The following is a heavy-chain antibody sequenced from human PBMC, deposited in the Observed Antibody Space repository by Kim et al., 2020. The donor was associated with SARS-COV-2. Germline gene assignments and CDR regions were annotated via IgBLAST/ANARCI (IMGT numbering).Heavy chain of an antibody. V-gene: IGHV3-21*01. CDR1: GFIFSSYS. Sequence: GGSLRLSCAASGFIFSSYSINWVRQAPGKGLEWVSSISSGSSYIYYADSVKGRFTISRDNAKNSLYLQMNSLRAEDTAVYYCARVWEGAFDIWGQGTMVTVSS. CDR3: ARVWEGAFDI. D-gene: IGHD1-26*01. J-gene: IGHJ3*02. CDR2: ISSGSSYI.